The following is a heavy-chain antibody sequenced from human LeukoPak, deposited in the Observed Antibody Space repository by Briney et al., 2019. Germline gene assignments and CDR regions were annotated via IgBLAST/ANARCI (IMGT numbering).Heavy chain of an antibody. J-gene: IGHJ5*02. V-gene: IGHV4-34*01. D-gene: IGHD4-11*01. Sequence: PSETLSLTRAVHGGSFSCYYWTWIRQPPGKSLERIGEINHSGSTNYHSCLKSRVAISVDTSKNQFSLKLSSVTAAVTAVYYCGRNTDYSFWFDPWGQGTLVTVSS. CDR3: GRNTDYSFWFDP. CDR1: GGSFSCYY. CDR2: INHSGST.